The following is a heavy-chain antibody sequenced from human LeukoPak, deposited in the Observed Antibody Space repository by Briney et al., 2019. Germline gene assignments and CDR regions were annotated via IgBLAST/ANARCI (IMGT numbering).Heavy chain of an antibody. D-gene: IGHD6-13*01. CDR2: IRSKAYGGAT. Sequence: PGRSLRLSCTASGFTFGDYAMSWFRQAPGKGLEWVGFIRSKAYGGATEYAESVKGRFTISRDDSKSIAYLQMNSLKTEDTAFYYCTRADPRAAAGAGYADYWGQGTLVTVSS. CDR1: GFTFGDYA. V-gene: IGHV3-49*03. CDR3: TRADPRAAAGAGYADY. J-gene: IGHJ4*02.